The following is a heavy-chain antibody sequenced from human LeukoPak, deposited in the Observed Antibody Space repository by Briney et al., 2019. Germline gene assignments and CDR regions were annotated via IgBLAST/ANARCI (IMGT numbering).Heavy chain of an antibody. CDR1: GGSVSTSNHY. J-gene: IGHJ4*02. CDR3: ARSHYSGYLHDFEY. V-gene: IGHV4-39*07. D-gene: IGHD3-22*01. Sequence: SETLSLTCTVSGGSVSTSNHYWGWIRQPPGKALEWIGSIYYTARTYYSPSHKSRATISVDTSQNQFSLKLSSLTAADTAVYYCARSHYSGYLHDFEYWGQGSLVTVSS. CDR2: IYYTART.